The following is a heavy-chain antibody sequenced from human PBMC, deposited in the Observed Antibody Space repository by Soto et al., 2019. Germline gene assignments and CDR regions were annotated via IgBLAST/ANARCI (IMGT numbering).Heavy chain of an antibody. D-gene: IGHD2-2*01. V-gene: IGHV3-23*01. CDR2: ISGNGGDYT. Sequence: EVQLLESGGGLVQPGGSLRLSCAASGFTFSTYAMSWVRQAPRKGLEWVSAISGNGGDYTYYADSVKGRFTISRDNSKNTLYLQMNSLRAEDTAVYYCVPLCRYCSTTTPTWGQGTLFTVSS. CDR3: VPLCRYCSTTTPT. CDR1: GFTFSTYA. J-gene: IGHJ4*02.